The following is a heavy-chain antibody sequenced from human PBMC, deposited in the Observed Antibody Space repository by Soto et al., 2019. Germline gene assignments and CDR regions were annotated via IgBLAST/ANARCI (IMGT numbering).Heavy chain of an antibody. V-gene: IGHV4-59*01. D-gene: IGHD4-4*01. CDR2: IYYSGST. J-gene: IGHJ6*03. CDR1: GGSISSYY. Sequence: ETLSLTCTVSGGSISSYYWSWIRQPPGKGLEWIGYIYYSGSTNYNPSLKSRVTISVDTSKNQFSLKLSSVTAADTAVYYCARITPMTTVNFYYYMDVWGKGTTVTVSS. CDR3: ARITPMTTVNFYYYMDV.